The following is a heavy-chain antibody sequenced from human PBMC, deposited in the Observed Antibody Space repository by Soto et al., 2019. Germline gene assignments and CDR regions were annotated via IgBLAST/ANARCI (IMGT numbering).Heavy chain of an antibody. CDR3: AREPGYCSGGSCYSYYYFDY. D-gene: IGHD2-15*01. CDR1: GFTFSDYY. Sequence: GGSLRLSCAASGFTFSDYYMSWIRQAPGKGLEWVSYISSSGSTIYYADSVKGRFTISRDNAKNSLYLQMNSLRAEDTAVYYCAREPGYCSGGSCYSYYYFDYWGQGTLVTVSS. CDR2: ISSSGSTI. V-gene: IGHV3-11*01. J-gene: IGHJ4*02.